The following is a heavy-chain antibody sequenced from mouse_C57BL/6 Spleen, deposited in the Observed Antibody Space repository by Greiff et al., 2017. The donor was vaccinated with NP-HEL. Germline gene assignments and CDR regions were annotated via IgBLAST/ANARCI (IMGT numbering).Heavy chain of an antibody. CDR2: IYPGSGST. D-gene: IGHD1-1*01. Sequence: QVQLQQPGAELVKPGASVKMSCKASGYTFTSYWITWVKQRPGQGLEWIGDIYPGSGSTNYNEKFKSKATLTVDTSSSTAYMQLSSLTSEDSAVYYCARKGYGSSLFAYWGQGTLVTVSA. CDR3: ARKGYGSSLFAY. CDR1: GYTFTSYW. J-gene: IGHJ3*01. V-gene: IGHV1-55*01.